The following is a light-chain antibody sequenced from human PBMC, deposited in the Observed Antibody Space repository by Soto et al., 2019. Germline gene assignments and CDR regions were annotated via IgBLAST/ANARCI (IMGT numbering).Light chain of an antibody. CDR1: SSDVGAYNY. J-gene: IGLJ1*01. CDR2: DVN. CDR3: CSYAGSYDYV. V-gene: IGLV2-11*01. Sequence: QSVLTQPRSVSGSPGQSVTISCTGSSSDVGAYNYVSWYQHNTDKAPKLLIYDVNKRPSGVPDRFSGSKFGNTASLTISGLQADDEATFYCCSYAGSYDYVFGTGTKVTVL.